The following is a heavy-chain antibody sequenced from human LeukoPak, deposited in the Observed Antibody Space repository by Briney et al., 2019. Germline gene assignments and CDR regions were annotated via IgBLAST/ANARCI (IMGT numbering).Heavy chain of an antibody. D-gene: IGHD3-16*01. CDR2: ISSNSNNL. J-gene: IGHJ3*01. Sequence: KTGGSLRLSCAASGFSFSTSTMNWVRQAPGKGLEWVSSISSNSNNLYYADSMKGRFTISRDNAKNALYLQMNSLRAEDTAIYYCARDISIWGPKTRAFDLWGQETMVTISS. CDR3: ARDISIWGPKTRAFDL. V-gene: IGHV3-21*01. CDR1: GFSFSTST.